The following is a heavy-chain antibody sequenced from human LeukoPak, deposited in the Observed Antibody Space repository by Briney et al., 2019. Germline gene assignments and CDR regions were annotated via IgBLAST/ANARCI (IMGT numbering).Heavy chain of an antibody. CDR2: ISSSGSTI. CDR3: ARANTYYYDSSGYYNY. D-gene: IGHD3-22*01. CDR1: GFTFSSFS. V-gene: IGHV3-48*04. Sequence: GGSLRLSCAASGFTFSSFSMSWIRQAPGKGLEWVSYISSSGSTIYYADSVKGRFTISRDNAKNSLYLQMNSLRAEDTAVYYCARANTYYYDSSGYYNYWGQGTLVTVSS. J-gene: IGHJ4*02.